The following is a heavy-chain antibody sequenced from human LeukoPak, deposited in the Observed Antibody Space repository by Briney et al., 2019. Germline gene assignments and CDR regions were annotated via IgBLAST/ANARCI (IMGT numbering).Heavy chain of an antibody. CDR1: GYTFTGYY. CDR2: INPNSGGT. D-gene: IGHD6-13*01. Sequence: ASVKVSCKASGYTFTGYYMHWVRQAPGQGLEWMGWINPNSGGTNYAQKFQGRVTMTRDTSTSTAYMELRSLRSDDTAVYYCAREGPYSSSWYGDYWGQGTLVTVSS. CDR3: AREGPYSSSWYGDY. V-gene: IGHV1-2*02. J-gene: IGHJ4*02.